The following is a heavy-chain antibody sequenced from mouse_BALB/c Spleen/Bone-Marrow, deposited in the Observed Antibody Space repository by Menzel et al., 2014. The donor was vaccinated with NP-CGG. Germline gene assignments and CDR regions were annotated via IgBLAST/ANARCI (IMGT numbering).Heavy chain of an antibody. J-gene: IGHJ4*01. Sequence: VQRVESGPGLVAPSQSLSITCTVSGFSLTGYGVNWVRQPPGKGLEWLGVIWGDGSTDYNSALKSRLSISKDNSKTQVFLKMNSLQTDDTASYYCARELRHYAIDYWGQGTPVTVSS. CDR1: GFSLTGYG. CDR3: ARELRHYAIDY. CDR2: IWGDGST. V-gene: IGHV2-6-7*01.